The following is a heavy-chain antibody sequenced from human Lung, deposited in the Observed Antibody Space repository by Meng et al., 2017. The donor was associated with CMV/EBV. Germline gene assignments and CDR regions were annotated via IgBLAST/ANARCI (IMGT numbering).Heavy chain of an antibody. CDR2: ISNSKAYR. CDR3: AREQSMVRGLDY. Sequence: CEASGASFSSSTMNWVRLGPGKGLEWVSSISNSKAYRSYADSVKGRFAISRDNAKNSLYLQMIGLRAAATAVYYCAREQSMVRGLDYWGQGTLVTVSS. V-gene: IGHV3-21*01. D-gene: IGHD3-10*01. CDR1: GASFSSST. J-gene: IGHJ4*02.